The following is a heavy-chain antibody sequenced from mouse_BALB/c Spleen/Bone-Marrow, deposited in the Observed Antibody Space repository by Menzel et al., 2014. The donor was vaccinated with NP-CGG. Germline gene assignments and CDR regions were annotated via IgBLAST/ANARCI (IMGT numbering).Heavy chain of an antibody. CDR3: ASPLYYGLHYYAMDY. J-gene: IGHJ4*01. Sequence: DVMLVESGGGLVKPGGSLKLSCAASGFTFXSYAMPWVRQTPEKRLEWVASISSGGSTYYPDSVKGRFTISRDNARNILYLQMSSLRSEDTAMYYCASPLYYGLHYYAMDYWSQGTSVTVSS. D-gene: IGHD1-2*01. CDR2: ISSGGST. CDR1: GFTFXSYA. V-gene: IGHV5-6-5*01.